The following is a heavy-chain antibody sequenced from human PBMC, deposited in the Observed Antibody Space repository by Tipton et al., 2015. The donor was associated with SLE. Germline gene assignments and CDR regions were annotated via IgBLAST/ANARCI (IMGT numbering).Heavy chain of an antibody. CDR1: GFTFSSYG. CDR2: IRYDGSNK. D-gene: IGHD6-19*01. V-gene: IGHV3-30*02. J-gene: IGHJ6*02. Sequence: SLRLSCAASGFTFSSYGIHWVRQAPGKGLEWVAFIRYDGSNKYYADSVKGRFTISRDNSKNTLYLQMSSLRDEDTSVYYCARDRLSSGWGDFYYHGMDVWGQGTTVTVSS. CDR3: ARDRLSSGWGDFYYHGMDV.